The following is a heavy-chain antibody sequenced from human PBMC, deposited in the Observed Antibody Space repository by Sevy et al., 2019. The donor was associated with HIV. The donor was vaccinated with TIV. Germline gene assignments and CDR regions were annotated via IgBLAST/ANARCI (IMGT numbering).Heavy chain of an antibody. CDR3: ARDYYDDRPRGFDP. D-gene: IGHD3-22*01. CDR2: LYYSGNT. J-gene: IGHJ5*02. V-gene: IGHV4-59*01. CDR1: GDSISNSV. Sequence: SETLSLTCTVSGDSISNSVWSWIRQPPGQGLEWIGYLYYSGNTNYNPSLKTRVTISVDTSKNQFSLSLKSVTAADTAVYYCARDYYDDRPRGFDPWGQGTLVTVSS.